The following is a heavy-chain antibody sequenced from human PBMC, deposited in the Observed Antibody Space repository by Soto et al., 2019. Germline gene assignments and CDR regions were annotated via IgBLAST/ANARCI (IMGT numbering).Heavy chain of an antibody. Sequence: PSETLSLTCTASGGSISSGDYYWSWMRQHPGKGLEWIGYIYYSGSTYYNPSLKSRVTISVDKSKNQFSLKLSSVTAADTAVYYCARSPDSSGYYPRWYYYGMDVWGQGTTVTVSS. J-gene: IGHJ6*02. V-gene: IGHV4-31*03. D-gene: IGHD3-22*01. CDR2: IYYSGST. CDR1: GGSISSGDYY. CDR3: ARSPDSSGYYPRWYYYGMDV.